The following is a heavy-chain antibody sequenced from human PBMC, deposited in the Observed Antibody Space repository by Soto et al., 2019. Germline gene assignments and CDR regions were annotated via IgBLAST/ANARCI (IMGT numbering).Heavy chain of an antibody. Sequence: SVKVSCKASGGTFSSYAISWVRQAPGQGLEWMGGIIPIFGTANYAQKFQGRVTITADKSTSTAYMELSSLRSEDTAVYYCARDPPPTRNSYDSTGYNGSWGQGTLVTVSS. CDR3: ARDPPPTRNSYDSTGYNGS. D-gene: IGHD3-22*01. CDR2: IIPIFGTA. CDR1: GGTFSSYA. V-gene: IGHV1-69*06. J-gene: IGHJ4*02.